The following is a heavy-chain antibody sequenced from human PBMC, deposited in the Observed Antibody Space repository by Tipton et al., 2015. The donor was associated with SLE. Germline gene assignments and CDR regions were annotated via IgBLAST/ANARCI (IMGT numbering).Heavy chain of an antibody. CDR2: TSYGGST. CDR1: GSSFSRGGYY. Sequence: TLSLTCTVSGSSFSRGGYYWTWIRQLPGKGLEWIGYTSYGGSTYYSPSLKSRVTISVDTSNNHFSLKLSSVTAADTAVYYCARVPRTFYYDYSGHFDYWGPGTLVTVSS. D-gene: IGHD3-22*01. V-gene: IGHV4-31*03. CDR3: ARVPRTFYYDYSGHFDY. J-gene: IGHJ4*02.